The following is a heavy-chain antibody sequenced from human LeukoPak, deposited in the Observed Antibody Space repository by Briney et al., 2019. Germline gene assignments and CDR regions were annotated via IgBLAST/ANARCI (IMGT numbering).Heavy chain of an antibody. Sequence: ASVKVSCTASGYTFTGYYMHWVRQAPGQGLEWMGWINPNSGGTNYAQKFQGRVTMTRDTSISTAYMELSRLRSDDTAVYYCARGSRGSYLYYFDYWGQGTLVTVSS. CDR1: GYTFTGYY. CDR2: INPNSGGT. V-gene: IGHV1-2*02. D-gene: IGHD1-26*01. CDR3: ARGSRGSYLYYFDY. J-gene: IGHJ4*02.